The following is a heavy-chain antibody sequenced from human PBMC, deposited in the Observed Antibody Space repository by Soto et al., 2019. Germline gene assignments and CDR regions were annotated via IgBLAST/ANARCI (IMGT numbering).Heavy chain of an antibody. V-gene: IGHV3-48*02. J-gene: IGHJ6*02. CDR3: ARDLGYYGSGSLGLFYGMDV. CDR2: ISSSSSTI. D-gene: IGHD3-10*01. Sequence: GGSLRLSCAASGFTFSSYSMNWVRQAPGKGLEWVSYISSSSSTIYYADSVKGRFTISRDNAKNSLYLQMNSLRDEDTAVYYCARDLGYYGSGSLGLFYGMDVWGQGTTVTVSS. CDR1: GFTFSSYS.